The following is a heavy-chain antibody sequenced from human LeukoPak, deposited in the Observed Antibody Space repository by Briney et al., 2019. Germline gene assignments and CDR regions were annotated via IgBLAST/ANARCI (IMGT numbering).Heavy chain of an antibody. CDR2: IYWDDDK. CDR3: AHSMAKNSGGHLGRFDH. V-gene: IGHV2-5*02. J-gene: IGHJ4*02. CDR1: GFSLSTSGVG. D-gene: IGHD3-10*01. Sequence: SGPTLVNPTQSLTLTCTFSGFSLSTSGVGVGWIRQPPGKALEWLALIYWDDDKRYSPSLKSRLTITKDTSKAQVVLTMTNMDPVDTGTYHCAHSMAKNSGGHLGRFDHWGQGTLVTVSS.